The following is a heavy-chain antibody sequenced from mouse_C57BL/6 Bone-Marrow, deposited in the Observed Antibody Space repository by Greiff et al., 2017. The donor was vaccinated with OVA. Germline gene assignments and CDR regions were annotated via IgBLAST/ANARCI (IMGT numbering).Heavy chain of an antibody. CDR2: ITHSGET. Sequence: QVQLKESGPGLVKPSQSLFLTCSITGFPITSGYYWIWIRQSPGKPLEWMGYITHSGETFYNPSLQSPISITRETSKNQFFLQLNSVTTEDTAMYYCAGANWDAWYFDVWGTGTTVTVSS. CDR1: GFPITSGYY. D-gene: IGHD4-1*01. CDR3: AGANWDAWYFDV. J-gene: IGHJ1*03. V-gene: IGHV12-3*01.